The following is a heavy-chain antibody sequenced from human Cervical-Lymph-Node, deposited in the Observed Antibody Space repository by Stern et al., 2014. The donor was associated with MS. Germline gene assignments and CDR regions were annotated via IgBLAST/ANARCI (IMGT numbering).Heavy chain of an antibody. V-gene: IGHV3-33*01. CDR1: GFPFSSFA. CDR3: ARDPSRLADDGRLDH. D-gene: IGHD4-23*01. J-gene: IGHJ4*02. CDR2: ISYDGNHK. Sequence: VQLVESGGGVVQPGKSLRLSCTASGFPFSSFAMHWVRQAPGKGLEWVALISYDGNHKSHKDDVKGRFTISRDNSKNTLYLQLNSLRPDDTAVYYCARDPSRLADDGRLDHWGQGTLVTVSS.